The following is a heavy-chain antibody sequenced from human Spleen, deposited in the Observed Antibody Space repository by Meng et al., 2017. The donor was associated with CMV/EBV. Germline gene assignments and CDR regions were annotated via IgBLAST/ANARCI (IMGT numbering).Heavy chain of an antibody. CDR3: ARDRGSSWKGSFDY. Sequence: GESLKISCAASGFTFSSYSMNWVRQAPGKGLEWVAVISYDGSNKYYADPVKGRFTISRDNSKNTLYLQMNSLRAEDTAVYYCARDRGSSWKGSFDYWGQGTLVTVSS. J-gene: IGHJ4*02. CDR2: ISYDGSNK. V-gene: IGHV3-30*03. D-gene: IGHD6-13*01. CDR1: GFTFSSYS.